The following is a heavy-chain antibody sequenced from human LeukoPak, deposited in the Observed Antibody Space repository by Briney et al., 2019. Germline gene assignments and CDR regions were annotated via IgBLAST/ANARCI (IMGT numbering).Heavy chain of an antibody. J-gene: IGHJ4*02. Sequence: SETLSLTCAVYGGSFSGHYWSWIRQPPGKGLEWIGEINHSGSTNYNPSLKSRVTISVDTSKNQFSPKLSSVTAADTAVYYCARHSGPIFGVAPTDYWGQGTLVTVSS. CDR2: INHSGST. CDR3: ARHSGPIFGVAPTDY. CDR1: GGSFSGHY. V-gene: IGHV4-34*01. D-gene: IGHD3-3*01.